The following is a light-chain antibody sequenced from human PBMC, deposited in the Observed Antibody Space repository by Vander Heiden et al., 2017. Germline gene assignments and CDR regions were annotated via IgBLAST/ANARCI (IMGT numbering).Light chain of an antibody. CDR2: GNT. Sequence: QSVLTQPPSVPGAPGQRVTISCTGSSSNIGSGFDVHWYQQLPGTAPKLLIYGNTNRPSGVPDRFSGSKSGTSASLAITGLQAEDEADYYCQSYDSSLDWVFGGGTKLTVL. CDR1: SSNIGSGFD. V-gene: IGLV1-40*01. CDR3: QSYDSSLDWV. J-gene: IGLJ3*02.